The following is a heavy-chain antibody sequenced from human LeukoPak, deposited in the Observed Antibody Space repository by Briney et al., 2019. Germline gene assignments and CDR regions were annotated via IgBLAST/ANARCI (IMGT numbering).Heavy chain of an antibody. CDR2: IYYSGST. Sequence: SETLSLTCTVSGGSISSSSYYWGWIRQPPGKGLEWIGSIYYSGSTYYSPSLKSRVTISVDTSKNQFSLKLSSVTAADTAVYYCARVPFVVVPAARINWFDPWGQGTLVTVSS. J-gene: IGHJ5*02. CDR1: GGSISSSSYY. D-gene: IGHD2-2*01. CDR3: ARVPFVVVPAARINWFDP. V-gene: IGHV4-39*07.